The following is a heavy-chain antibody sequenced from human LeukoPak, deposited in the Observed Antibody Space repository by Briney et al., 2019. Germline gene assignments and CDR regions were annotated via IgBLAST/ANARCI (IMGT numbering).Heavy chain of an antibody. V-gene: IGHV3-53*01. CDR2: IYSGGST. CDR1: GFTVSSNY. D-gene: IGHD3-10*01. CDR3: ARVDYGSGNDYFDY. Sequence: GGSLRLSCAASGFTVSSNYMSRVRQAPGKGLEWVSVIYSGGSTYYADSVKGRFTISRDNSKNTLYLQMNSLRAEDTAVYYCARVDYGSGNDYFDYWGQGTLVTVSS. J-gene: IGHJ4*02.